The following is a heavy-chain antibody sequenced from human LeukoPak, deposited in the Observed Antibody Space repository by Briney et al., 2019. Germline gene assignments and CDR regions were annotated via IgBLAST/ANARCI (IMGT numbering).Heavy chain of an antibody. CDR1: GYTFTSYG. CDR3: ARVRGYYDSSGPRFDY. D-gene: IGHD3-22*01. J-gene: IGHJ4*02. V-gene: IGHV1-18*01. CDR2: ISAYNGNT. Sequence: GASVKVSCKASGYTFTSYGISWVRQAPGQGLEWMGWISAYNGNTNYAQKLQGRVTMTTDTSTSTAYMELRSLRSDDTAVYYCARVRGYYDSSGPRFDYWGQGTLVTVSS.